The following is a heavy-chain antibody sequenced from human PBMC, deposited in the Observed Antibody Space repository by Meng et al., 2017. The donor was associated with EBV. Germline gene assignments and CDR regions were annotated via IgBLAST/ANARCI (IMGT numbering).Heavy chain of an antibody. CDR1: GGTFSSYA. J-gene: IGHJ4*02. V-gene: IGHV1-69*06. Sequence: VQRVERGVRVKKLGSSVKGSSQASGGTFSSYAISWSRQAPGQGLEWMGGIIPIFGTANYAQKFQGRVTITADKSTSTAYMELSSLRSEDTAVYYCARAEIAAAGRLDYWGQGTLVTVSS. CDR2: IIPIFGTA. CDR3: ARAEIAAAGRLDY. D-gene: IGHD6-13*01.